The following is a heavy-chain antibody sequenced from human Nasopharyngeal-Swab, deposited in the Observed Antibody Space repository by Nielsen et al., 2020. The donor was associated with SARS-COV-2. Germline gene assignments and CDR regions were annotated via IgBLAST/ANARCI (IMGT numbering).Heavy chain of an antibody. CDR1: GFTFSSYW. J-gene: IGHJ4*02. D-gene: IGHD4-11*01. CDR2: INSDGSST. V-gene: IGHV3-74*01. CDR3: ARASSFYSNYFGY. Sequence: GESLKISCAASGFTFSSYWMHWVRQAPGKGLVWVSRINSDGSSTSYADPVKGRFTISRDNAKNTLYLQMNSLRAEDTAVYYCARASSFYSNYFGYWGQGTLVTVSS.